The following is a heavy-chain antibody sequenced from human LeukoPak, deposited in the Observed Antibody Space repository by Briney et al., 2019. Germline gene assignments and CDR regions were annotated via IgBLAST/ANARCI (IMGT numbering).Heavy chain of an antibody. Sequence: GASVKVSCKASGYTFTSYYMHWVRQAPGQGLEWMGIINPSGGSTSYAQKFQGRVTMTRDTSISTAYMDLSRLRSDDTAIYYCARDLPTTVPPGLLQHWGQGTLVTVSS. V-gene: IGHV1-46*01. CDR2: INPSGGST. CDR3: ARDLPTTVPPGLLQH. D-gene: IGHD4-17*01. J-gene: IGHJ1*01. CDR1: GYTFTSYY.